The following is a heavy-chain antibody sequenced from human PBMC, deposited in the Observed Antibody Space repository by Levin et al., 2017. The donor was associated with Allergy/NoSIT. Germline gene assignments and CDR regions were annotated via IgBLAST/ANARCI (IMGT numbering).Heavy chain of an antibody. CDR2: IYPGDSDT. V-gene: IGHV5-51*01. CDR3: AMLYGRDFHF. CDR1: GFRFTTNW. Sequence: GESLKISCKGSGFRFTTNWIGWVRQMPGKGLESMGIIYPGDSDTRYSPSFQGQVTISADKSTTTAYLQWSSLKASDTAMYYCAMLYGRDFHFWGQGTLVTVSS. J-gene: IGHJ4*02. D-gene: IGHD3-16*02.